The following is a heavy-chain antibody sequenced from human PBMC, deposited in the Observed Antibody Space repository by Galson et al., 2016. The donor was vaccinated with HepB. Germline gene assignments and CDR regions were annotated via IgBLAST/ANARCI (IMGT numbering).Heavy chain of an antibody. J-gene: IGHJ4*02. Sequence: SLRLTCAGSGFTFSNARMSWVRQAPGKGLEWVSAVSGSGDNTYYADSVKGRFTISRDNSRNTVYVQINSLRAEDTAIYYCTMISWSTSSGFGFWGQGTRVTVSS. CDR3: TMISWSTSSGFGF. V-gene: IGHV3-23*01. CDR1: GFTFSNAR. D-gene: IGHD3-22*01. CDR2: VSGSGDNT.